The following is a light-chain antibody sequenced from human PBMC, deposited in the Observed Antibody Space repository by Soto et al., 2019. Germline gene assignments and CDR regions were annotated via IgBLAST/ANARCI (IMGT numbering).Light chain of an antibody. J-gene: IGKJ1*01. CDR1: QTIDNT. CDR3: QQYGSSGT. Sequence: EIVMTQSPATLSLSPWERATLSCRASQTIDNTLAWYQRKPGQAPRLLIYGASNRATGIPDRFSSSGSGTDFTLTISRLEPEDFAVYYCQQYGSSGTFGQGTKVDIK. V-gene: IGKV3-20*01. CDR2: GAS.